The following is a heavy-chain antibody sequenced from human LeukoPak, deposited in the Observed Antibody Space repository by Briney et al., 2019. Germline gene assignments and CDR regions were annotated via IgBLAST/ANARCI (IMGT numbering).Heavy chain of an antibody. D-gene: IGHD5-18*01. Sequence: GGSLRLSCVASGFTFSNYWMHWVRQAPEKGLVWVSRINSDGSSTSYADSVKGRFTISRDNAKNTLYLQMNSLRAEDTAVYYCARGYSYGYRIDYWGQGTLVTVSS. J-gene: IGHJ4*02. V-gene: IGHV3-74*01. CDR1: GFTFSNYW. CDR2: INSDGSST. CDR3: ARGYSYGYRIDY.